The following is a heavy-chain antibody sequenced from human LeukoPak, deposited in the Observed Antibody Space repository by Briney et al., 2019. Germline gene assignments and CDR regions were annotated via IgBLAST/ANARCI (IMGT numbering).Heavy chain of an antibody. J-gene: IGHJ4*02. D-gene: IGHD6-13*01. Sequence: GGSLRLSCAASGFTFSSYGMHWVRQAPGKGLEWVTIISYDGSNKYYADSVKGRFTISRDNSKKTVYLQMNSLRAEDTAAYYCAKDRGASSSWSGYFDYWGQGTLVTVSS. CDR2: ISYDGSNK. V-gene: IGHV3-30*18. CDR3: AKDRGASSSWSGYFDY. CDR1: GFTFSSYG.